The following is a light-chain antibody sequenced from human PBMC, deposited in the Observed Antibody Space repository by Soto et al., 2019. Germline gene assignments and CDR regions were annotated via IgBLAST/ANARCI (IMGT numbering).Light chain of an antibody. V-gene: IGKV3-20*01. CDR2: GAS. CDR1: QSVSRSY. Sequence: EIVLTQSPGTLSLSPGERATLSCRASQSVSRSYLAWYQQKPAQAPRLPIYGASSRATGIPNRFSGSGSGTYFTLTISRLEPEDFAVYYCQHYGSSPLFTFGPGTKLDIK. J-gene: IGKJ3*01. CDR3: QHYGSSPLFT.